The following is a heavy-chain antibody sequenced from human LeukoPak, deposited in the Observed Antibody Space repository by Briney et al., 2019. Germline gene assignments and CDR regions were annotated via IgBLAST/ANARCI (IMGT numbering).Heavy chain of an antibody. CDR1: GGSISSSSYY. D-gene: IGHD3-10*01. CDR3: ARQGRGYYYYYMDV. Sequence: SETLSLSCTVSGGSISSSSYYWGWIRQPPGKGLEWIGYIYYSGSTNYNPSLKSRVTISVDTSKNQFSLKLSSVTAADTAVYYCARQGRGYYYYYMDVWGKGTTVTISS. V-gene: IGHV4-61*05. CDR2: IYYSGST. J-gene: IGHJ6*03.